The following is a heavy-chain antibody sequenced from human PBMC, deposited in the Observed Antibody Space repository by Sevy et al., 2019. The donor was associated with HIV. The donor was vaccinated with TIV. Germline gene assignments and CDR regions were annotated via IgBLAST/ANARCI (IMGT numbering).Heavy chain of an antibody. J-gene: IGHJ4*02. Sequence: GGSLRLSCAASGFTFSSYWMSWVRQAPGKGLEWVANIKQDGSEKYYVDSVKGRFTISRDNAKKSLYLEVNSLRDEDTAVYYCARDAHYYDSSGYSKFDYWGQGTLVTVSS. CDR1: GFTFSSYW. CDR2: IKQDGSEK. D-gene: IGHD3-22*01. CDR3: ARDAHYYDSSGYSKFDY. V-gene: IGHV3-7*03.